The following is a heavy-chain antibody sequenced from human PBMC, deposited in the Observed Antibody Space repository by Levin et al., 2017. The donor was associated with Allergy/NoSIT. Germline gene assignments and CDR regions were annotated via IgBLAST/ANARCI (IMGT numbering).Heavy chain of an antibody. CDR3: TTAGNVAGQGALGR. CDR2: IKSKTDGTT. CDR1: GFIFSNAW. J-gene: IGHJ4*02. Sequence: SCAASGFIFSNAWMTWVRHTPGKGLEWVGRIKSKTDGTTDYAAPVKGRFTISRDDSKNTVYLQMNSLRTEDTAVYYCTTAGNVAGQGALGRWGQGTLVTVSS. V-gene: IGHV3-15*01. D-gene: IGHD6-19*01.